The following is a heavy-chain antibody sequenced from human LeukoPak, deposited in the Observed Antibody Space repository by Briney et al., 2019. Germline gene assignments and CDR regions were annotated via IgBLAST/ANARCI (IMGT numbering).Heavy chain of an antibody. CDR2: IKQDGSEK. J-gene: IGHJ4*02. CDR1: GFTFSSYA. CDR3: ARPMNDLAGDTFDY. V-gene: IGHV3-7*05. Sequence: GGSLRLSCAASGFTFSSYAMSWVRQAPGKGLEWVANIKQDGSEKYYVDSVKGRFTIPRDNAKNSLYLQMNSLRAEDTAVYYCARPMNDLAGDTFDYWGQGTLVTVSS. D-gene: IGHD1-1*01.